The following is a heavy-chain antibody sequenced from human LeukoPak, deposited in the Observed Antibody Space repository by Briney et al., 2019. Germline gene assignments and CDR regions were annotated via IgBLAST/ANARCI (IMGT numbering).Heavy chain of an antibody. D-gene: IGHD6-25*01. J-gene: IGHJ5*02. CDR2: IFYSGST. V-gene: IGHV4-39*07. CDR1: GGSISTSNYY. Sequence: SETLSLTCTVSGGSISTSNYYWGWIRQPPGKGLEWIGNIFYSGSTYYNPSLKSRVTISVDTSKNQFSLKLSSVTAADTAVYYCARYSSGDWFDPWGQGTLVTVSS. CDR3: ARYSSGDWFDP.